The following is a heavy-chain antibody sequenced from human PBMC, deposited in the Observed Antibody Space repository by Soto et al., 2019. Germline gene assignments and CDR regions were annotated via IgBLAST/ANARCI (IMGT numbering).Heavy chain of an antibody. D-gene: IGHD6-6*01. CDR2: INPKSGGT. CDR1: GYSFTDYH. CDR3: ARTHSSSFDKVFYYYDLDV. Sequence: QVQLVQSGAEVKKPGASVRVSCKASGYSFTDYHIHWVRQAPGQGLEWLGRINPKSGGTSTAQKFQGWVTMTRDRSISTVYMELSSLESEDSAVYFCARTHSSSFDKVFYYYDLDVWGQGTTVTVSS. J-gene: IGHJ6*02. V-gene: IGHV1-2*04.